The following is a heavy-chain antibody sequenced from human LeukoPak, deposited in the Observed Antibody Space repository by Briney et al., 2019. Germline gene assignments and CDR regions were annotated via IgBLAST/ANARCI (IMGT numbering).Heavy chain of an antibody. J-gene: IGHJ4*02. Sequence: GGSLRLSCAASGFTFSSYWMSWVRQAPGNGLEWVANIKQDGSEKYYVDSVKGRFTISRDNAKNSLYLQMNSLRAEDTAVYYCARDDGGVGATIDCWGQGTLVTVSS. V-gene: IGHV3-7*01. CDR3: ARDDGGVGATIDC. CDR1: GFTFSSYW. D-gene: IGHD1-26*01. CDR2: IKQDGSEK.